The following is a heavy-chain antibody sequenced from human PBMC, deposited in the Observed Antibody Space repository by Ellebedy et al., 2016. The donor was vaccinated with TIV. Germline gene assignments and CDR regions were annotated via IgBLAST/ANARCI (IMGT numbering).Heavy chain of an antibody. Sequence: MPSETLSLTCTVSGGSVSSANWWNWIRQSPGTGLEWIGEMYHFGTTNYNPSLRGRVTISVDKSNNQFSLKLSSVTAADTAVYYCARADVRGAKFYFDLWGQGTLVTVSS. J-gene: IGHJ4*02. CDR3: ARADVRGAKFYFDL. D-gene: IGHD3-10*01. V-gene: IGHV4-4*02. CDR2: MYHFGTT. CDR1: GGSVSSANW.